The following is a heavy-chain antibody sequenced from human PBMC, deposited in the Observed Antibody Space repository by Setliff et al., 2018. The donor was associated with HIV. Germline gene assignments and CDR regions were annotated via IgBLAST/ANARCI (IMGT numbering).Heavy chain of an antibody. Sequence: SETLSLTCTVSGGSVSGYFWSWNRQPPGRGLEWIGYISYDGTTNSNPSLKSRVTISVTTSKNQFSLKLSSVTAADMALYFCARATFGSTSSGINYYMDVWGKGTTVTVSS. CDR3: ARATFGSTSSGINYYMDV. CDR1: GGSVSGYF. J-gene: IGHJ6*03. D-gene: IGHD3-10*01. V-gene: IGHV4-59*02. CDR2: ISYDGTT.